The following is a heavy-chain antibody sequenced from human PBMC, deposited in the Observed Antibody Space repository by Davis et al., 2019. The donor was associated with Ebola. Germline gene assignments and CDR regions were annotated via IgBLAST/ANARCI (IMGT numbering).Heavy chain of an antibody. CDR1: GFTFSSYA. CDR3: ARVVTMIVVT. D-gene: IGHD3-22*01. Sequence: GGSLRLSCAASGFTFSSYAMHWVRQAPGKGLEWVAVISYDGSNKYYADSVKGRFTISRDNAKNSLYLQMNSLRAEDTAVYYCARVVTMIVVTWGQGTLVTVSS. CDR2: ISYDGSNK. J-gene: IGHJ4*02. V-gene: IGHV3-30-3*01.